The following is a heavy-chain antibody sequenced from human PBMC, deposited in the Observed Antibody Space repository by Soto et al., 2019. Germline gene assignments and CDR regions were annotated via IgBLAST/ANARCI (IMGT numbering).Heavy chain of an antibody. CDR2: ITTSSSTI. V-gene: IGHV3-48*01. Sequence: EVQLVESGGGLVQPGGSLRLSCAASGFTFTRYSMSWVRQAPGKGLEWISYITTSSSTIYYTDSVKGRFTISRDNAKSSLFLQTNSLRAEDTAVYYCARDRTGGPFDSWGQGTLVTVSS. CDR1: GFTFTRYS. J-gene: IGHJ4*02. CDR3: ARDRTGGPFDS. D-gene: IGHD7-27*01.